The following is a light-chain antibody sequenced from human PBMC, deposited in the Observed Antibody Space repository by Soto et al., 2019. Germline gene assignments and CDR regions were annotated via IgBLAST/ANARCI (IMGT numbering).Light chain of an antibody. CDR3: QQLNSYLALT. J-gene: IGKJ4*02. CDR2: AAS. CDR1: QGISSY. V-gene: IGKV1-9*01. Sequence: DIQLTQSPSFLSASVGDRVTITCRASQGISSYLAWYQRKTGKAPKLLIYAASNLQSGDPSRFSGSGSGTEFTLTISSLQPEDFATYYCQQLNSYLALTFGGGTKVEI.